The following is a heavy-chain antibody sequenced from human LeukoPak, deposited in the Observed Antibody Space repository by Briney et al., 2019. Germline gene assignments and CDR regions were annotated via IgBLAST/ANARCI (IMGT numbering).Heavy chain of an antibody. J-gene: IGHJ3*02. D-gene: IGHD3-10*01. V-gene: IGHV3-7*01. CDR1: GITFSANW. CDR3: ARDGPVVRGVSLGAFDM. Sequence: GGSLRLSCEASGITFSANWMSWVRQAPGKGLEWVANIKQDRSEKYYVDSVRGRFTISRDNAKSSLHLQLNSLRVEDTAVYYCARDGPVVRGVSLGAFDMWGQGTVVTVSS. CDR2: IKQDRSEK.